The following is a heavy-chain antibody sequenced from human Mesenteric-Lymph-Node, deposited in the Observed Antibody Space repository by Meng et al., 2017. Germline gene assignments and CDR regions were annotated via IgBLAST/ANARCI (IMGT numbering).Heavy chain of an antibody. V-gene: IGHV3-20*04. J-gene: IGHJ6*02. CDR1: GFTFDDYG. CDR2: INWNGGST. Sequence: GESLKISCAASGFTFDDYGMSWVRQAPGKGLEWVSGINWNGGSTGYADSVKGRFTISRDNAKNSLYLQMNSLRAEDTAVYYCARDRYGGYYYGMDVWGQGTTVTVSS. D-gene: IGHD3-16*02. CDR3: ARDRYGGYYYGMDV.